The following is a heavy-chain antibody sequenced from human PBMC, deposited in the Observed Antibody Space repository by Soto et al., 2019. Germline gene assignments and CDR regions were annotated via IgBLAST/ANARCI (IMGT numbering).Heavy chain of an antibody. V-gene: IGHV1-2*04. J-gene: IGHJ5*02. CDR3: ARWVGASNWFDP. CDR1: GYTFTGYH. CDR2: INTNSGAT. D-gene: IGHD1-26*01. Sequence: ASVKVSCKASGYTFTGYHIHWVRQAPGQGLEWMGWINTNSGATNYAQNFQGWVTMTRDTSTNTAYVQLSRLTSDDTAVYYCARWVGASNWFDPWGQEPWSPSPQ.